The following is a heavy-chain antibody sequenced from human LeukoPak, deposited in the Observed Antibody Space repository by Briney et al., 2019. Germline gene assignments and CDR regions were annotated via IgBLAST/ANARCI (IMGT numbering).Heavy chain of an antibody. Sequence: PSETLSLTCTVSGYSISSGYYWGWIRQPPGKGLEWIGSIYHSGSTYYNPSLKSRVTISVDTSKNQFSLKLSSVTAADTAVYYCARVRAARQDFDYWGQGTLVTVSS. V-gene: IGHV4-38-2*02. CDR2: IYHSGST. CDR1: GYSISSGYY. D-gene: IGHD6-6*01. J-gene: IGHJ4*02. CDR3: ARVRAARQDFDY.